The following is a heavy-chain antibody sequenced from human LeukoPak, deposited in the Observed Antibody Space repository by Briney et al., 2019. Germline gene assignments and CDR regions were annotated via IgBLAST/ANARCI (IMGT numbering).Heavy chain of an antibody. CDR2: IYTSGST. D-gene: IGHD2-2*01. CDR3: ARDRPIVVPAAIHYYYGMDV. Sequence: SETLSLTCTVSGGSISSYYWSWIRQPPGKGLEWIGRIYTSGSTNYNPSLKSRVTMSVDTSKNQFSLKLSSVTAADTAVYYCARDRPIVVPAAIHYYYGMDVWGQGTTVTVSS. V-gene: IGHV4-4*07. J-gene: IGHJ6*02. CDR1: GGSISSYY.